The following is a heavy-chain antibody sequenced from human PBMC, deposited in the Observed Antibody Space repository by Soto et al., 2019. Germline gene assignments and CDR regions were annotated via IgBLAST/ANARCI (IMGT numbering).Heavy chain of an antibody. D-gene: IGHD4-17*01. V-gene: IGHV4-31*03. CDR1: GGSISSGGYY. CDR2: IYYSGST. CDR3: ARDSGVTTVTTGSNWFDP. Sequence: PSETLSLTCTVSGGSISSGGYYWSWIRQHPGKGLEWIGYIYYSGSTYYNPSLKSRVTISVDTSKNQFSLKLSSVTAADTAVYYCARDSGVTTVTTGSNWFDPWGQGTLVTVSS. J-gene: IGHJ5*02.